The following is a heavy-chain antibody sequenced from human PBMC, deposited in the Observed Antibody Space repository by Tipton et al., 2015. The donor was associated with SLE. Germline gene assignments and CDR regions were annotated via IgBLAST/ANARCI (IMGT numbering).Heavy chain of an antibody. J-gene: IGHJ4*02. V-gene: IGHV4-61*08. Sequence: TLSLTCTVSGGSITNDAYYWSWIRQSPGKGLEWIGYIYYDGNSHYNPSLKSRVTISVDTSKNQFSLKLSSVTVADTAVYYCARDRGAAPDYWGQGTLVTVSS. CDR2: IYYDGNS. CDR3: ARDRGAAPDY. D-gene: IGHD6-6*01. CDR1: GGSITNDAYY.